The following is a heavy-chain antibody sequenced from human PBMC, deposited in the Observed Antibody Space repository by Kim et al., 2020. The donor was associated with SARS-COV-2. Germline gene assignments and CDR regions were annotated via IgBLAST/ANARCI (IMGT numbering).Heavy chain of an antibody. CDR3: ARLRIAAPVL. CDR2: DT. Sequence: DTRYSPSFQGQVTISADKSISTAYLQWSSLKASDTAMYYCARLRIAAPVLWGQGTLVTVSS. V-gene: IGHV5-51*01. J-gene: IGHJ4*02. D-gene: IGHD6-25*01.